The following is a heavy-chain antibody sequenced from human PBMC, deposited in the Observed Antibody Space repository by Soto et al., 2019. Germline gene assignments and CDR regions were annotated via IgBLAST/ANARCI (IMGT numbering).Heavy chain of an antibody. D-gene: IGHD2-21*02. CDR3: ARHIAYCGVDCKYYYYYYGMDV. J-gene: IGHJ6*02. V-gene: IGHV5-51*01. Sequence: GESLKISCKGSGYSFTSYWIGWVRQMPGKGLEWMGIIYPGDSDTRYSPSFQGQVTISADKSISTAYLQWSSLKASDTAMYYCARHIAYCGVDCKYYYYYYGMDVWGQGTTVTVSS. CDR2: IYPGDSDT. CDR1: GYSFTSYW.